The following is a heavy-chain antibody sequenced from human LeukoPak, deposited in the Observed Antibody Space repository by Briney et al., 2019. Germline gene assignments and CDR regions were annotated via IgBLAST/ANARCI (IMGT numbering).Heavy chain of an antibody. V-gene: IGHV3-74*01. CDR3: AREAYYGSGTQTDAFDM. CDR1: EFTFSSYW. D-gene: IGHD3-10*01. Sequence: GGSLRLSCAASEFTFSSYWMRWVRQAPGKGLVWVSRINSDGSSTNYADSVKGRFTISRDNAKNTLYLQMNSLRAEDTAVFYCAREAYYGSGTQTDAFDMWGQGTMVTVS. CDR2: INSDGSST. J-gene: IGHJ3*02.